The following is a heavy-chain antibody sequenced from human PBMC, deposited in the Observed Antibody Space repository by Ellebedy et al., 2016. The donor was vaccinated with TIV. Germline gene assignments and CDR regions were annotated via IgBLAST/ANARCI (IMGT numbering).Heavy chain of an antibody. D-gene: IGHD4-17*01. CDR2: IFHSGIT. V-gene: IGHV4-30-2*01. CDR3: ARTVTRYYFDY. CDR1: GGAINSGAYS. J-gene: IGHJ4*02. Sequence: MPSETLSLTCEVSGGAINSGAYSWSWIRQPPGKGLEWIGYIFHSGITYYNPSLKSRLTMSVDKCLNQFSLSLTSVTAADTAVYYCARTVTRYYFDYWGQGALVTVSS.